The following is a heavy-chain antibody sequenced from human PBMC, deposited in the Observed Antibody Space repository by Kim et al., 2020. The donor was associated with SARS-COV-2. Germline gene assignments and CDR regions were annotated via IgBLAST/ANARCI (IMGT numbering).Heavy chain of an antibody. Sequence: GGSLRLSCVGSGFTFSEYAVSWVRQAPGKGLVWVGFIRSESCGATTEYAATGRGRFTVSSDNSKSNAYLQMNSLKTEDAGDYYCGLDSSGRGLNYWGQRT. J-gene: IGHJ4*02. CDR2: IRSESCGATT. CDR1: GFTFSEYA. CDR3: GLDSSGRGLNY. D-gene: IGHD6-19*01. V-gene: IGHV3-49*04.